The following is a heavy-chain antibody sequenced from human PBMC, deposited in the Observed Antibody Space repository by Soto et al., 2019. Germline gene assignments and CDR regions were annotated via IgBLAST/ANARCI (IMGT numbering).Heavy chain of an antibody. Sequence: QVHLQESGPGLVKPSETLSLTCTVSGGSISSYYWSWIRQPVGRGLEWIGHIYTSGSTTYNPSLKKRVTMSVDTSKHQFSLRLSSVTAADTAVYYCAREGLDWSVEGMDVWGRGTTVTVS. CDR2: IYTSGST. D-gene: IGHD3-9*01. V-gene: IGHV4-4*07. CDR3: AREGLDWSVEGMDV. CDR1: GGSISSYY. J-gene: IGHJ6*02.